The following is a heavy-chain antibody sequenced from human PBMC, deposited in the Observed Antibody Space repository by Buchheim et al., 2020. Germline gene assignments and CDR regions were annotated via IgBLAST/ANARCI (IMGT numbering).Heavy chain of an antibody. CDR1: GFTFSSYA. CDR2: ISGSGGST. Sequence: EVQLLESGGGLVQPGGSLRLSCAASGFTFSSYAMSWVRQAPGKGLEWVSAISGSGGSTYYADSVKVRFTISRDHSKNTLYLQMNSLRAEDTAVYYCANHRFTIFGEHSGGMDVWGQGTT. CDR3: ANHRFTIFGEHSGGMDV. J-gene: IGHJ6*02. D-gene: IGHD3-3*01. V-gene: IGHV3-23*01.